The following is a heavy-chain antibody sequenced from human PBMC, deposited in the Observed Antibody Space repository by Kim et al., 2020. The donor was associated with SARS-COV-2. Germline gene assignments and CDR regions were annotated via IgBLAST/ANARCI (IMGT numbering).Heavy chain of an antibody. Sequence: SETLSLTCSVSGGFVSTSGYFWAWIRQPPGRGLEWIGMIYHSGSTFYSPSLKGRVTITVDLSGNHFSLTLRSATAADMAVYYCARLAKSAERYFDLWGRGTFVTVSS. CDR1: GGFVSTSGYF. J-gene: IGHJ2*01. CDR3: ARLAKSAERYFDL. V-gene: IGHV4-39*02. CDR2: IYHSGST.